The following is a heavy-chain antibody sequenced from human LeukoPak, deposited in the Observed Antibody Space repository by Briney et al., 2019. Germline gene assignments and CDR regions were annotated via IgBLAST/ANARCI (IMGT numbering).Heavy chain of an antibody. CDR2: IYYSGIT. J-gene: IGHJ1*01. CDR1: GGSISSGDYY. CDR3: ARVSYCGGDCYLGCEYFQH. Sequence: PSETLSLXCTVSGGSISSGDYYWSWIRQPPGKGLEWIGYIYYSGITYYNPSLKSRVTISVDTSKNQFSLKLSSVTAADTAVYYCARVSYCGGDCYLGCEYFQHWGQGTLVTVSS. V-gene: IGHV4-30-4*08. D-gene: IGHD2-21*01.